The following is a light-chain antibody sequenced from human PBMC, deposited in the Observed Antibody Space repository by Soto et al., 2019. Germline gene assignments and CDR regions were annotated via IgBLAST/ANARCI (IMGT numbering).Light chain of an antibody. CDR3: QQSYSTLSIT. CDR2: AAS. J-gene: IGKJ5*01. Sequence: DIQMTQSPSSLSASVGDRVTITCRASESISRHLNWYQQKPGKAPKLLIYAASSLQNGVPSRFSGGASGTDFTLTISTLQPEDFATYYCQQSYSTLSITFGQGTRLEI. CDR1: ESISRH. V-gene: IGKV1-39*01.